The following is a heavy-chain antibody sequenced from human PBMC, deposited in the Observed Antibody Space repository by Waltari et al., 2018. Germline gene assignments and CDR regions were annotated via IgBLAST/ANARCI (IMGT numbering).Heavy chain of an antibody. CDR1: GGTFSSYT. Sequence: QVQLVQSGAEVKKPGSSVKVSCKASGGTFSSYTIRWVRQAPGQGLEWMGRIIPILGITNYAQKFQGRVTMTRDTSISTAYMELSRLRSDDTAVYYCATRSGSYSDDAFDIWGQGTMVTVSS. V-gene: IGHV1-69*02. J-gene: IGHJ3*02. D-gene: IGHD1-26*01. CDR3: ATRSGSYSDDAFDI. CDR2: IIPILGIT.